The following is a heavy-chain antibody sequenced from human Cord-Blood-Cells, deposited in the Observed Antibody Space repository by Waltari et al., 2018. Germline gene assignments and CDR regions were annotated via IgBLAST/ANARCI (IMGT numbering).Heavy chain of an antibody. Sequence: QVQLVQSGAEVKKPGSSVKVSCTASGGTFSSYAISWVRQAPGQGLEWMGGIIPIFGTANYAQKFQGRVTITADESTSTAYMELSSLRSEDTAVYYCARGPLLYNGSGSYYFDYWGQGTLVTVSS. CDR1: GGTFSSYA. CDR2: IIPIFGTA. CDR3: ARGPLLYNGSGSYYFDY. J-gene: IGHJ4*02. D-gene: IGHD3-10*01. V-gene: IGHV1-69*12.